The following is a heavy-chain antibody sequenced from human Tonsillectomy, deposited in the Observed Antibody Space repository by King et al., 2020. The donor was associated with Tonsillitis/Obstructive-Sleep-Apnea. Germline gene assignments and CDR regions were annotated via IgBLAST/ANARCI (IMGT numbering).Heavy chain of an antibody. D-gene: IGHD6-13*01. CDR2: ISSSSSYI. CDR3: ARGGRSWFGARLDNAFSL. V-gene: IGHV3-21*01. Sequence: QLVQSGGGLVKPGGSLRLSCAASGFTFSSCTMNWVRQAPGKGLEWVSSISSSSSYIYYADSVQGRFTISRDNAKNSLYLQMKSLRAEVTAVFYCARGGRSWFGARLDNAFSLCRPGTLVTVSS. CDR1: GFTFSSCT. J-gene: IGHJ3*01.